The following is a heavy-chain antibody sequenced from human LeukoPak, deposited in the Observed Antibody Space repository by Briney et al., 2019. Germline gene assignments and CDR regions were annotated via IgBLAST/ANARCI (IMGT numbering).Heavy chain of an antibody. D-gene: IGHD3-10*01. J-gene: IGHJ3*02. CDR3: ARGITMVRGLSHDAFDI. CDR1: GGSISSGGYS. V-gene: IGHV4-30-2*01. CDR2: IYHSGST. Sequence: SQTLSLTCAVSGGSISSGGYSWSWIRQPPGKGLEWIGYIYHSGSTYYNPSLKSRVTISVDRSKNQFSLKLSSVTAADTAVYYCARGITMVRGLSHDAFDIWGQGTMVTVSS.